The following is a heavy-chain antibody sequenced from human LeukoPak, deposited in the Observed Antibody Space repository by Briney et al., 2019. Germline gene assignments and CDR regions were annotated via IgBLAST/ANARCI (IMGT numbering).Heavy chain of an antibody. V-gene: IGHV3-23*01. Sequence: QPGGSLRLSCAASGFTFSSYWMSWVRQAPGKGLEWVSAISGSGGSTYYADSVKGRFTISRDNSKNTLYLQMNSLRAEDTAVYYCARRAGAYSHPYDYWGQGTLVTVSS. CDR3: ARRAGAYSHPYDY. CDR1: GFTFSSYW. D-gene: IGHD4/OR15-4a*01. CDR2: ISGSGGST. J-gene: IGHJ4*02.